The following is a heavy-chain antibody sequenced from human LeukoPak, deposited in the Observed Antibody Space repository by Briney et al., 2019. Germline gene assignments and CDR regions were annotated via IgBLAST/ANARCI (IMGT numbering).Heavy chain of an antibody. D-gene: IGHD5-12*01. CDR3: ARGGWLQSSCGDAFDI. J-gene: IGHJ3*02. CDR2: ISSSSSYI. V-gene: IGHV3-21*01. CDR1: GFTFSSYS. Sequence: GGSLRLSCAASGFTFSSYSMSWVRQAPGKGLEWVSSISSSSSYIYYADSVKGRFTISRDNAKNSLYLQMNSLRAEDTAVYYCARGGWLQSSCGDAFDIWGQGTMVTVSS.